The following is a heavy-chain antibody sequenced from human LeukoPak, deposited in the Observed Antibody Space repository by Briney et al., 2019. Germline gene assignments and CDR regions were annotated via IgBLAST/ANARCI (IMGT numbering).Heavy chain of an antibody. D-gene: IGHD2-2*01. CDR2: INPSAGST. V-gene: IGHV1-46*01. CDR3: ARRRYCSSTSCPGWFDP. Sequence: ASVKVSSKASGYTFTNYYMHWVRQAPGQGLEWMGIINPSAGSTTYAQKFQGRVTMTRDMSTSTVYMELSSLRSEDTAVYYCARRRYCSSTSCPGWFDPWGQGTLVTVSS. CDR1: GYTFTNYY. J-gene: IGHJ5*02.